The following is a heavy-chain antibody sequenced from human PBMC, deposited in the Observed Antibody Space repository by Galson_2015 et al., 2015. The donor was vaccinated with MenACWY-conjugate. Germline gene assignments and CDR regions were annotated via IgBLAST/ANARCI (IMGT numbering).Heavy chain of an antibody. CDR2: IYSSGST. J-gene: IGHJ4*02. Sequence: SETLSLTCSVSGDSISGYYWSWIRQPPGQRLEWIGSIYSSGSTNYNPSLKSRVTISVDTSKNEFSMKLSSVTAADTAIYYCARNLIAVAFDYWGQGTLVTVSS. D-gene: IGHD6-19*01. V-gene: IGHV4-59*08. CDR3: ARNLIAVAFDY. CDR1: GDSISGYY.